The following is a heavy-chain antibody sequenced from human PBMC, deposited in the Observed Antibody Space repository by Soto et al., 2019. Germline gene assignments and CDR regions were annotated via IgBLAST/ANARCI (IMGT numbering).Heavy chain of an antibody. Sequence: QVQLVQSGAEVKKPGSSVKVSCKASGGTFSAYSISWVRQAPGQGLEWMGGSIPIFGTANYAQKFQGRATITADESTSTTYMELRSLRSEDTAVYYCATGGQHRKVSNYYGMDVWGQGTTVTVSS. D-gene: IGHD6-13*01. CDR1: GGTFSAYS. J-gene: IGHJ6*02. V-gene: IGHV1-69*01. CDR3: ATGGQHRKVSNYYGMDV. CDR2: SIPIFGTA.